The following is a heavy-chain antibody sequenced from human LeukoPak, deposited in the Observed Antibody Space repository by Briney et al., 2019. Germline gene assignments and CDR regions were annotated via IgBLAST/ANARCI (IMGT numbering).Heavy chain of an antibody. D-gene: IGHD5-12*01. Sequence: SETLSLTCTVSGGSITRSSYHWGWIRQPPGKGLEWIGSIYYSGTTYYNPSLKSRVTILVDTSKNQFSLKLSSVTAADTAVYYCATNSAFNSPYDYYFDYWGQGTLVTVSS. V-gene: IGHV4-39*07. CDR2: IYYSGTT. J-gene: IGHJ4*02. CDR3: ATNSAFNSPYDYYFDY. CDR1: GGSITRSSYH.